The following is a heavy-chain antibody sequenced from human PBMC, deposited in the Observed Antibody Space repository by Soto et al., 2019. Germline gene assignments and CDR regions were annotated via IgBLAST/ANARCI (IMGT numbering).Heavy chain of an antibody. D-gene: IGHD3-16*01. CDR3: ARSPLGAGAWYYFDY. CDR2: IYYSGTT. Sequence: SETLSLTCTVSGGSVSGSLYYWSWIRQPPGKGLEWIGYIYYSGTTNYNPSLKSRVTLSVDTSKKHFSLKLSSGTAADTAVYYCARSPLGAGAWYYFDYWGQGTLVTVSS. V-gene: IGHV4-61*03. CDR1: GGSVSGSLYY. J-gene: IGHJ4*02.